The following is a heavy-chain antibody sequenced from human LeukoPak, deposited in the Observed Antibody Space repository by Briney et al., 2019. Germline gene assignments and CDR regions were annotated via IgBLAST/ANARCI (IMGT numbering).Heavy chain of an antibody. D-gene: IGHD1-26*01. CDR1: GFTFSNYW. CDR2: IKDDGSEK. J-gene: IGHJ4*02. Sequence: PGGSLRLSCAAAGFTFSNYWIHWVRQAPGKGLEWVAGIKDDGSEKYYVDSVKGRFTISRDNAKNSLYLQMNSLRAEDTAVYYCAKDRGGSYTLSLDYWGQGTLVTASS. CDR3: AKDRGGSYTLSLDY. V-gene: IGHV3-7*03.